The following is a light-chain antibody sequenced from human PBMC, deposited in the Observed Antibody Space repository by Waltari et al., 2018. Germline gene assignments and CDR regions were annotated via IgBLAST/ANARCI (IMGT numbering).Light chain of an antibody. Sequence: QSALTQPPSVSGSPGQSVTISCTGTSRDVGTYNRFSWYQQPPGTAPRLLIYEASHRPSGVPDRFSGSKSGDTASLTISELQPEDEADYYCSSYTTSGTLIFGGGTTLTVL. V-gene: IGLV2-18*02. CDR1: SRDVGTYNR. CDR3: SSYTTSGTLI. CDR2: EAS. J-gene: IGLJ2*01.